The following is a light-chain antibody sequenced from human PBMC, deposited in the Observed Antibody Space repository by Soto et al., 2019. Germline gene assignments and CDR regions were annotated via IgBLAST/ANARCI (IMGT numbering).Light chain of an antibody. CDR3: SSYISSITYV. CDR1: NSDVGGYDY. J-gene: IGLJ1*01. Sequence: QSVLTQPASVSGSPGQSITISCTGTNSDVGGYDYVSWYQQHPGKAPKLMIYEVSNRPSGVSNRFSGSKSGNTASLTISGLQTEDEAAYYCSSYISSITYVLGNGTKVTV. CDR2: EVS. V-gene: IGLV2-14*01.